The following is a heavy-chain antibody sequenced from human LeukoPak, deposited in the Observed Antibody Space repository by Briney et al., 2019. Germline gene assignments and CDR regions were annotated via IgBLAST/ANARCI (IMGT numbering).Heavy chain of an antibody. J-gene: IGHJ5*02. Sequence: PSETLSLTCAVSGYSISSGYYWGWIRQPPGKGLEWIGSIYHSGSTYYNPSLKSRVTISVGTSKNQFSLKLSSVTAADTAVYYCARDYSNSNWFDPWGQGTLVTVSS. CDR3: ARDYSNSNWFDP. D-gene: IGHD4-11*01. CDR1: GYSISSGYY. CDR2: IYHSGST. V-gene: IGHV4-38-2*01.